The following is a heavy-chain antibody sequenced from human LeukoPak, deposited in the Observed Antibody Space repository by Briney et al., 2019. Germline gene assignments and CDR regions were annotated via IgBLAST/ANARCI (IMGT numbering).Heavy chain of an antibody. CDR2: INHNRVT. J-gene: IGHJ4*02. D-gene: IGHD3-22*01. V-gene: IGHV4-38-2*01. CDR1: GYSISSGYY. Sequence: SETLSLTCAVSGYSISSGYYWAWIRQPPGKGLDWIGSINHNRVTYYSPSLKSRVIISVDTSKNQFSLKLSSVTAADTAVYYCARNYDSSGYHNLPLEYWGQGTLVTVSS. CDR3: ARNYDSSGYHNLPLEY.